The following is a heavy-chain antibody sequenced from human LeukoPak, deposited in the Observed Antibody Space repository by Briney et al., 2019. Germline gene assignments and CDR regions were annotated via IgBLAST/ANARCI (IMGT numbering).Heavy chain of an antibody. CDR2: IIPIFGTA. Sequence: SVKVSCKASIGTFSSYAISWVRQAPGQGLEWMGGIIPIFGTANYAQKFQGRVTITTDESTSTAYMELSSLRSEDTAVYYCARVACSGGSCYFEYFQHWGQGTLVTVSS. D-gene: IGHD2-15*01. CDR3: ARVACSGGSCYFEYFQH. V-gene: IGHV1-69*05. J-gene: IGHJ1*01. CDR1: IGTFSSYA.